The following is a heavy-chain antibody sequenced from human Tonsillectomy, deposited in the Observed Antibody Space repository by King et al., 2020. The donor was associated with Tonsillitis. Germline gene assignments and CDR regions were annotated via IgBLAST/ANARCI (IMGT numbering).Heavy chain of an antibody. V-gene: IGHV4-39*01. CDR3: ARRLYYCDSSGYLDY. J-gene: IGHJ4*02. Sequence: VQLQESGPGLVKPSETLSLNCTVSGDSISSRTYYWGWIRQPPGRGLEWIGSIYYGGSTYYNPSLKSRVTISADTSKNQFSLKLSSVTATDTAVYYCARRLYYCDSSGYLDYWGQGTLVTVS. CDR2: IYYGGST. CDR1: GDSISSRTYY. D-gene: IGHD3-22*01.